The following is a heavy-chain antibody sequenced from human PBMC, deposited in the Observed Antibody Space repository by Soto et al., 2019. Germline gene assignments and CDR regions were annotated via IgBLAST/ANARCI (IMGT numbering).Heavy chain of an antibody. CDR3: ARPIRYYYERXGQSAWFDP. CDR1: GGTFSSSS. D-gene: IGHD3-22*01. CDR2: IIPIFGTA. Sequence: QVQLVQSGAEVKKPGSSVKVSCKASGGTFSSSSISWVRQAPGQGLEWMGGIIPIFGTANYTQKFQGRVTITADEATSTAYMELSRLSSDDTAVYYWARPIRYYYERXGQSAWFDPWGQGTLVTVSS. V-gene: IGHV1-69*12. J-gene: IGHJ5*02.